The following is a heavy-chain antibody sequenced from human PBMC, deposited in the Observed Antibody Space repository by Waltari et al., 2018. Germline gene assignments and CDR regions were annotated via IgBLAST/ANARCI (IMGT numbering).Heavy chain of an antibody. J-gene: IGHJ3*02. Sequence: QVQLQESGPGLVQPSETLSLTCTVAVGSISSYYWRWSRQPAGKGLEWIGRIHSSGSINYNPSFKSRITMSVDTSKNQFSLKLSSVTAADTAVYSCARDGYCSTTSCPERGDPFDIWGQGTMVTVSS. CDR1: VGSISSYY. CDR3: ARDGYCSTTSCPERGDPFDI. V-gene: IGHV4-4*07. D-gene: IGHD2-2*03. CDR2: IHSSGSI.